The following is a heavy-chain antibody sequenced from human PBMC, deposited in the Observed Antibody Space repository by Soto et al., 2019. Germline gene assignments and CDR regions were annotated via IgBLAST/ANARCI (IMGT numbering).Heavy chain of an antibody. Sequence: SETLSLTCAVYGKSLSGYYWSWIRQPPGKALEWIGEINHSGNTNYNPSLKSRVTISVDTSKNQLFLNLSSVAAADTAMYYCARHHVRGRTIAGAAEFWGQGTLVTVSS. CDR1: GKSLSGYY. J-gene: IGHJ4*02. D-gene: IGHD1-26*01. V-gene: IGHV4-34*01. CDR2: INHSGNT. CDR3: ARHHVRGRTIAGAAEF.